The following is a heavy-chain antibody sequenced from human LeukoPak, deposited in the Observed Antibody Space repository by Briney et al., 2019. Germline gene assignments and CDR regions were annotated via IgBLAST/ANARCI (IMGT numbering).Heavy chain of an antibody. CDR2: IYYSGST. V-gene: IGHV4-39*07. D-gene: IGHD3-3*01. Sequence: SETQSLTCTVSGGSISSSSYYWGWIRQPPGKGLEWIGSIYYSGSTYYNPSPKSRVTISVDTANHQFSQKLSSVTAADTAVYYCARGVRGDYDFWSGYYSVANYYYYMDVWSKGTTVTVSS. J-gene: IGHJ6*03. CDR1: GGSISSSSYY. CDR3: ARGVRGDYDFWSGYYSVANYYYYMDV.